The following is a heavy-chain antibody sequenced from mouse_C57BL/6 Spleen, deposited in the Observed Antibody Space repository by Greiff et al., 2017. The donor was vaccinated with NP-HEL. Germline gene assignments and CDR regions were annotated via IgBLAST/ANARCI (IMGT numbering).Heavy chain of an antibody. Sequence: EVQVVESGGDLVKPGGSLKLSCAASGFTFSSYGMSWVRQTPDKRLEWVATISSGGSYTYYPDSVKGRFTISRDNAKNTLYLQMSSLKSEDTAMYYCASRYDYDGYFDVWGTGTTVTVSS. V-gene: IGHV5-6*01. J-gene: IGHJ1*03. CDR1: GFTFSSYG. CDR3: ASRYDYDGYFDV. CDR2: ISSGGSYT. D-gene: IGHD2-4*01.